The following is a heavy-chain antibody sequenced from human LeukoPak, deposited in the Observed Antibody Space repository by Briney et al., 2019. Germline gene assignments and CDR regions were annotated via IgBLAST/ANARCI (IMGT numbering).Heavy chain of an antibody. V-gene: IGHV4-31*03. D-gene: IGHD2-2*01. Sequence: SSETLSLTCTVSGGSIGIGGYYCSWIRQHPGKGLEWIGYIYYSGSTYYNPSLKSRVTISVDTSKNQFSLKLSSVTAAATAVYYCARDTIVVVPAAMYYYYGMDVWGQGTTVTVSS. CDR2: IYYSGST. CDR1: GGSIGIGGYY. J-gene: IGHJ6*02. CDR3: ARDTIVVVPAAMYYYYGMDV.